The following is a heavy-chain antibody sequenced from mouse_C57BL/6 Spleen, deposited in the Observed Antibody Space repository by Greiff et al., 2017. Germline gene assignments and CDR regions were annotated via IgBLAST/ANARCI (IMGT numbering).Heavy chain of an antibody. V-gene: IGHV1-63*01. Sequence: VQLQPSGAELVRPGTSVKMSCKASGYTFTNYWIGWAKQRPGHGLEWIGDIYPGGGYTNYNEKFKGKATLTADKSSSTAYMQFSSLTSEDSAIYYCARGDFYAMDYWGQGTSVTVSS. CDR3: ARGDFYAMDY. J-gene: IGHJ4*01. CDR2: IYPGGGYT. CDR1: GYTFTNYW.